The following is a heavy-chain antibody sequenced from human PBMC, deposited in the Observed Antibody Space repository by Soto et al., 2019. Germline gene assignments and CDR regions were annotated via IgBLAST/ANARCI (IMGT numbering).Heavy chain of an antibody. CDR2: INHSGST. D-gene: IGHD5-18*01. CDR1: GGSFSGYY. V-gene: IGHV4-34*01. Sequence: SETLSLTCAVYGGSFSGYYWSWIRQPPGKGLEWIGEINHSGSTNYNPSLKSRVTISVDTSKNQFSLKLSSVTAADTAVYYCARESGGYSYGYYFGYWGQGTLVTVSS. J-gene: IGHJ4*02. CDR3: ARESGGYSYGYYFGY.